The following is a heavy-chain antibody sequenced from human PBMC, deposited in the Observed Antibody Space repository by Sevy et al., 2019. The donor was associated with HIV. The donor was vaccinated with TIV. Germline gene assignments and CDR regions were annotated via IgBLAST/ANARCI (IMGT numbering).Heavy chain of an antibody. D-gene: IGHD3-3*01. CDR3: ARDKGGVLRFLEWFFPMDV. CDR2: ISYDGSNK. J-gene: IGHJ6*02. Sequence: GGSLRLSCAASGFTFSSYAMHWVRQAPGKGLEWVAVISYDGSNKYYADSVKGRFTISRDNSKNTLYLQMNSLRAEDTAVYYCARDKGGVLRFLEWFFPMDVWGQGTTVTFSS. CDR1: GFTFSSYA. V-gene: IGHV3-30-3*01.